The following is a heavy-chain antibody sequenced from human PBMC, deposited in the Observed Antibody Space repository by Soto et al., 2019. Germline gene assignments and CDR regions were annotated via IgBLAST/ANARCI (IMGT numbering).Heavy chain of an antibody. V-gene: IGHV3-13*01. CDR3: ARPSSGWENWFDP. D-gene: IGHD6-19*01. CDR2: IGTGGDT. CDR1: GFTFSSHD. J-gene: IGHJ5*02. Sequence: PGGSLRLSCAASGFTFSSHDMHWVRQATGKGLEWVSAIGTGGDTYYPDSVKGRFTISRENAKNSLYLQMNSLRDDDTAVYYCARPSSGWENWFDPWGQGTMVTVSS.